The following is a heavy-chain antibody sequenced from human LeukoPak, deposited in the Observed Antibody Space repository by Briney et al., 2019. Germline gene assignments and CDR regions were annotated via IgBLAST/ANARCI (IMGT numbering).Heavy chain of an antibody. CDR2: IYNSVNN. Sequence: SETLSLTCTVSGGSISSYYWSWIRQPPGKGREWIGYIYNSVNNTYNPSLKSRVTISVDTSKMQFSLKLSSVTAADTAVYYCARRMGGDYEHWFDRWGQGTLVTVSS. CDR1: GGSISSYY. CDR3: ARRMGGDYEHWFDR. V-gene: IGHV4-59*08. D-gene: IGHD4-17*01. J-gene: IGHJ5*02.